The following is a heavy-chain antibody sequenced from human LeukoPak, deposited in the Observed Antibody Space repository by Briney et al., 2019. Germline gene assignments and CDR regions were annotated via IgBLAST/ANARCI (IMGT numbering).Heavy chain of an antibody. CDR1: GYSFNNHW. CDR2: FQPGDSET. V-gene: IGHV5-51*01. CDR3: ARTIAFYYDSSSYMDF. Sequence: GESLKISCKTSGYSFNNHWIGWGRQKPGPGLEWMGRFQPGDSETRSSPSSQRLVTMSADQSNTTAYLQWNSLKASDTAMYFCARTIAFYYDSSSYMDFWGQGTQVIVSS. J-gene: IGHJ4*02. D-gene: IGHD3-22*01.